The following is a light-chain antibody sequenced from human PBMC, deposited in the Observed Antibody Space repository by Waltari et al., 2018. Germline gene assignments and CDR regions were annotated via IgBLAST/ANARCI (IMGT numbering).Light chain of an antibody. CDR3: QQYNNWLIT. CDR2: GAS. J-gene: IGKJ5*01. V-gene: IGKV3-15*01. Sequence: EIVMTQSPATLSVSPGERATLSCRASQSVSSNLAWYQQKPGQAPRLLIFGASSRDTGIPGRFSGSGSGTEFTLTISSLQSEDFAVYYCQQYNNWLITFGQGTRLEIK. CDR1: QSVSSN.